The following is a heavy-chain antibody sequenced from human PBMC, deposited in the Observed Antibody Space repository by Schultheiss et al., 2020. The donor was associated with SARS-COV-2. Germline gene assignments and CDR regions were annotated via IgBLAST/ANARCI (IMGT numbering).Heavy chain of an antibody. CDR1: GYTFTIYD. V-gene: IGHV1-2*02. CDR2: INPNSGGT. Sequence: ASVKVSCKASGYTFTIYDINWVRQAPGQGLEWMGWINPNSGGTNYAQKFQGRVTMTRDTSISTAYMELSRLRSDDTAVYYCARDRGSWMVRGVIIDNWFDPWGQGTLVTVSS. D-gene: IGHD3-10*01. J-gene: IGHJ5*02. CDR3: ARDRGSWMVRGVIIDNWFDP.